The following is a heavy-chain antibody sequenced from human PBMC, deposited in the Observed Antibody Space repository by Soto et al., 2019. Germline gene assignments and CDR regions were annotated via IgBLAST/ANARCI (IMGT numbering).Heavy chain of an antibody. CDR3: AGDWGPYWFDP. D-gene: IGHD7-27*01. J-gene: IGHJ5*02. V-gene: IGHV4-61*01. CDR2: IYGSGNT. Sequence: SETLSLTCTVSGTSLNSGTNYWNWVRQPPGKALEWIGYIYGSGNTKYNPSLKSRVTISQDTSKNQVSLKMNSVTATGTAMYYRAGDWGPYWFDPWGQGILVTVSS. CDR1: GTSLNSGTNY.